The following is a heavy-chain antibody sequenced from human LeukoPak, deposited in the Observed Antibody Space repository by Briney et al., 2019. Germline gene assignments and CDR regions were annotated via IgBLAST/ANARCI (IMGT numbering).Heavy chain of an antibody. CDR1: GFNFSTYS. D-gene: IGHD2-15*01. Sequence: GGSLRLSCAASGFNFSTYSMDRVRQAPGKGLEWVSSISSSSRYIYYSDSVKGRFTTSRDNAKNSLYLQMNSLRTEDTAVYYCARVDPSVRGFCSGGNCLLPDFWGQGTLVTVSS. CDR2: ISSSSRYI. V-gene: IGHV3-21*01. CDR3: ARVDPSVRGFCSGGNCLLPDF. J-gene: IGHJ4*02.